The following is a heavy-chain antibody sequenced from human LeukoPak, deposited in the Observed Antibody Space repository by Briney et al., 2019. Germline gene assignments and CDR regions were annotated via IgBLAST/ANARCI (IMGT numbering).Heavy chain of an antibody. D-gene: IGHD6-13*01. V-gene: IGHV5-51*01. Sequence: GESLKISCKGSGYTFTTYWIGWVRQMPGKGLGGMGFIYPGDSDPRYSPSFQGQVTISADTSMSTAYLQWSTLKASHSAMYNCVRHCLGSSWFGFDNWGQGTLVTVSS. J-gene: IGHJ4*02. CDR2: IYPGDSDP. CDR3: VRHCLGSSWFGFDN. CDR1: GYTFTTYW.